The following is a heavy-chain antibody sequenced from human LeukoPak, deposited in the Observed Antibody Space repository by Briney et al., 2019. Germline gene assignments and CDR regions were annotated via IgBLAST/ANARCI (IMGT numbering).Heavy chain of an antibody. CDR1: GGSFSGYY. J-gene: IGHJ4*02. CDR2: INHSGST. D-gene: IGHD2-8*01. V-gene: IGHV4-34*01. CDR3: ARNPFEWRAHFDY. Sequence: PSETLSLTCAVYGGSFSGYYWSWIRQPPGKGLEWIGEINHSGSTNYNPSLKSRVTISVDTSKNQFSLKLGSVTAADTAVYYCARNPFEWRAHFDYWGQGNLVTVSS.